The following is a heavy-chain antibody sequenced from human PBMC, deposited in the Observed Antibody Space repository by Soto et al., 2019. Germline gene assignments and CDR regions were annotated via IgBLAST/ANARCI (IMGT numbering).Heavy chain of an antibody. D-gene: IGHD3-22*01. CDR2: IIPIFGTA. CDR1: GGTFSSYA. V-gene: IGHV1-69*01. J-gene: IGHJ4*02. CDR3: ARVVYYCDSSGYYFGGDY. Sequence: QVQLVQSGAEVKKPGSSVKVSCKASGGTFSSYAISWVRQAPGQGLEWMGGIIPIFGTANYAQKFQGRVTITADESTSTAYMELSSLRSEDTAVYYCARVVYYCDSSGYYFGGDYWGQGTLVTVSS.